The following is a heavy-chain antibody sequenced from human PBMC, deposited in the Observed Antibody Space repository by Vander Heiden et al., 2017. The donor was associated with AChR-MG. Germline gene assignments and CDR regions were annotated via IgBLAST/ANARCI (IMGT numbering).Heavy chain of an antibody. CDR1: GYTFTSHD. V-gene: IGHV1-8*01. CDR2: MNPNSGNT. CDR3: ARGEGYCSSTSCYTSYYYYYGMDV. Sequence: VQLVQSGADVKKPGASVKVSCKASGYTFTSHDINWVRHASGQGLEWMGGMNPNSGNTGYAQKFQGRVTMTRNTSISTAYMELSSLRSEDTAGYYCARGEGYCSSTSCYTSYYYYYGMDVWGQGTTVTVSS. D-gene: IGHD2-2*01. J-gene: IGHJ6*02.